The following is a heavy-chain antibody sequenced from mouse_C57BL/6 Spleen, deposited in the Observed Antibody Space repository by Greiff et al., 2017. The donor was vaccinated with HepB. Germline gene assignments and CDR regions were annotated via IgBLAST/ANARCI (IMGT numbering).Heavy chain of an antibody. D-gene: IGHD2-1*01. Sequence: QVQLQQPGAELVKPGASVKMSCKASGYTFTSYWITWVKQRPGQGLEWIGDIYPGSGSTNYNEKFKSKATLTVDTSSSTAYMQLSSLTSEDAAVYYCARDGNYRFDDWGQGTTLTVSS. V-gene: IGHV1-55*01. CDR2: IYPGSGST. CDR1: GYTFTSYW. CDR3: ARDGNYRFDD. J-gene: IGHJ2*01.